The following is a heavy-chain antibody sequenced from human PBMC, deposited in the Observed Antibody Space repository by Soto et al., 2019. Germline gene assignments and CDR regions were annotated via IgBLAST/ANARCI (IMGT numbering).Heavy chain of an antibody. CDR1: GFSFSTYT. CDR2: ISSDGSDK. CDR3: ARDRDYAGYFDY. Sequence: QVQLVESGGGVVQPGRSLRLSCAASGFSFSTYTTHWVRQAPGKGLEWVALISSDGSDKYYGDSVKGRFTISRVNSKNTVYLQTNSLRPEDTAVYYCARDRDYAGYFDYWGQGTLVTVSS. J-gene: IGHJ4*02. V-gene: IGHV3-30-3*01. D-gene: IGHD4-17*01.